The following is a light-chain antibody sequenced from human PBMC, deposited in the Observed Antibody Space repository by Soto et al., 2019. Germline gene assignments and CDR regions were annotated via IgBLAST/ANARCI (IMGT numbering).Light chain of an antibody. J-gene: IGKJ1*01. CDR2: KAS. Sequence: IQMTHSHSTLSGSVGDRVTITCRASQTISSWLAWYQQKPGKAPKLLIYKASTLKSGVPSRFSGSGSGTEFTLTISSLQPDDVATYYCQQYNDYSWTFAQGTKVDIK. CDR1: QTISSW. V-gene: IGKV1-5*03. CDR3: QQYNDYSWT.